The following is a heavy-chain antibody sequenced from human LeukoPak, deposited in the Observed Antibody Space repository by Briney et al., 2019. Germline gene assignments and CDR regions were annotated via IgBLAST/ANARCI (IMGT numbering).Heavy chain of an antibody. D-gene: IGHD5-18*01. Sequence: SVKVSCRASGGTFSSYAISWVRQAPGQGLEWMGRIIPILGIANYAQKFQGRVTITADKSTSTAYMELSSLRSEDTAVYYCARDLGYSYGTYYYYYGMDVWGQGTTVTVSS. CDR3: ARDLGYSYGTYYYYYGMDV. J-gene: IGHJ6*02. V-gene: IGHV1-69*04. CDR1: GGTFSSYA. CDR2: IIPILGIA.